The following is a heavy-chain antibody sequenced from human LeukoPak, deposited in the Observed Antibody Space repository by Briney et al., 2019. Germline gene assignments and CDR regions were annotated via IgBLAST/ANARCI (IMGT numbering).Heavy chain of an antibody. CDR3: ARAPTGTSRAALFDP. V-gene: IGHV1-46*03. CDR1: GYTFTSYF. D-gene: IGHD1-1*01. CDR2: IDPSGGST. Sequence: ASVKLSCTASGYTFTSYFMHWVRQAPGQGLEWMGIIDPSGGSTSYSQKFQVRVTMTRDMSKSTVYMELSSLRSEDTALYYCARAPTGTSRAALFDPWGQGTLVTVSS. J-gene: IGHJ5*02.